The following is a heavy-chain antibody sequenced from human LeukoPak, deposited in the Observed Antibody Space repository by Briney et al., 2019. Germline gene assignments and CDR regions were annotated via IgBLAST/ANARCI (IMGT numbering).Heavy chain of an antibody. V-gene: IGHV3-30*04. CDR2: ISYDGSNK. J-gene: IGHJ5*02. CDR1: GFTFSSYS. CDR3: ARSITMVRGWFDP. D-gene: IGHD3-10*01. Sequence: GRSLRLSCAASGFTFSSYSMHWVRQAPGKGLEWVAVISYDGSNKYYADSVKGRFTISRDNSKNTLYLQMNSLRGEDTAVYYCARSITMVRGWFDPWGQGTLVTVSS.